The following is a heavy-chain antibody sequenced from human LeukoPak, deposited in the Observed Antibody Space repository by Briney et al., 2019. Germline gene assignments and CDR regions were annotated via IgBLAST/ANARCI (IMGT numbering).Heavy chain of an antibody. Sequence: ASVKVSCKASGYTFTSYYMHWVRQAPGQGLEWMGIINPSGGSTSYAQKFQGRVTMTRDTSTSAVYMELSSLRSEDTAVYYCASTLVEARSYFDYWGQGTLVTVSS. CDR2: INPSGGST. J-gene: IGHJ4*02. V-gene: IGHV1-46*01. D-gene: IGHD3-3*01. CDR3: ASTLVEARSYFDY. CDR1: GYTFTSYY.